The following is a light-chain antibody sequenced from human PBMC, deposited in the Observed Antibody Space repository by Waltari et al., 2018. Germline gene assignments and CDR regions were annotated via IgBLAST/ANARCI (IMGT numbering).Light chain of an antibody. CDR2: SNN. CDR1: SANIGSNT. V-gene: IGLV1-44*01. Sequence: QSVLPPPPSASGTPGQRVTIASSGSSANIGSNTVNWYQQLPGPAPQLLIYSNNRRPPGVPARFSGSKSGTSASLAISGLQSEDEADYYCAAWDDSLNGVVFGGGTKLTVL. CDR3: AAWDDSLNGVV. J-gene: IGLJ2*01.